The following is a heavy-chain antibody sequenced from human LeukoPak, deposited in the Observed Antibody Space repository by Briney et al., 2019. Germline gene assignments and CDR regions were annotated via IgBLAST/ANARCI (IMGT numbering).Heavy chain of an antibody. CDR1: GFTFDDYA. CDR2: ISASAANT. V-gene: IGHV3-23*01. J-gene: IGHJ3*02. CDR3: AKDKPGPPYCSGTNCLDAFDI. Sequence: GGSLRLSCAASGFTFDDYAMSWVRQAPGKGLEWVSAISASAANTYYPDSVKGRFSVSRDNSKTTLYLQMNRLRGEDTAVYYCAKDKPGPPYCSGTNCLDAFDIWGQGTMVTVSS. D-gene: IGHD2-2*01.